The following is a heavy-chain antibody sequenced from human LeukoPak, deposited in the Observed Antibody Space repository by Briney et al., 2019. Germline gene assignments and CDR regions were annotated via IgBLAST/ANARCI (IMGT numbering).Heavy chain of an antibody. Sequence: SETLSLTCAVYGGSFSGYYWSWIRQPPGKGLEWIGEINHSGSTNYNPSLKSRVTISVDTSKNQFSLKLSSVTAADTAVYYCARDLGMARLEEAVDYWGQGTLVTVSS. CDR3: ARDLGMARLEEAVDY. V-gene: IGHV4-34*01. D-gene: IGHD1-14*01. CDR1: GGSFSGYY. J-gene: IGHJ4*02. CDR2: INHSGST.